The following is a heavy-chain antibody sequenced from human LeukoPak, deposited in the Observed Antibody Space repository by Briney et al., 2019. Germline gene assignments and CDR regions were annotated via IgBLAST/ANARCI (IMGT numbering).Heavy chain of an antibody. V-gene: IGHV4-59*08. CDR1: GGSISSYY. CDR3: ARGRTGYCSGGSCHFDY. D-gene: IGHD2-15*01. CDR2: IYYSGST. J-gene: IGHJ4*02. Sequence: PSETLSLTCTVSGGSISSYYWSWIRQPPGKGLEWIGYIYYSGSTNYNPSLKSRVTISVDTSKNQFSLKLSSVTAADTAVYYCARGRTGYCSGGSCHFDYWGQGTLVTVSS.